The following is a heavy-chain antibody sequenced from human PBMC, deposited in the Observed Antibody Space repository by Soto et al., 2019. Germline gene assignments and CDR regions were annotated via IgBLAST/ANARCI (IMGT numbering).Heavy chain of an antibody. D-gene: IGHD6-19*01. Sequence: PGGSLRLSCSASGFIFSDYAMHWVRLTPGKGLEFVSAISNNGGSTNDAPSVWGRFTISRDNSKNTVYLEMSGLRVEDTAIYYCVKDPSRGGWYGFFLHWGQGTVVTVSS. CDR2: ISNNGGST. V-gene: IGHV3-64D*06. J-gene: IGHJ1*01. CDR3: VKDPSRGGWYGFFLH. CDR1: GFIFSDYA.